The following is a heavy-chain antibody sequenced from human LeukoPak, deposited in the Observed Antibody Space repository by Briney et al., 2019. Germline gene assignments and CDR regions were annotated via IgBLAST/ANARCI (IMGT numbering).Heavy chain of an antibody. CDR2: IYYSRST. CDR1: GGSISSGDYY. D-gene: IGHD2-2*01. V-gene: IGHV4-30-4*08. CDR3: ARTGYCRSTRCYVDY. J-gene: IGHJ4*02. Sequence: SETLSLTCTVSGGSISSGDYYWSWIRQPPGKGLEWIGYIYYSRSTYYDPSLKSRVTISVDTSKNQFSLKLSSVTAADTAVYYCARTGYCRSTRCYVDYWGQGTLVTVSS.